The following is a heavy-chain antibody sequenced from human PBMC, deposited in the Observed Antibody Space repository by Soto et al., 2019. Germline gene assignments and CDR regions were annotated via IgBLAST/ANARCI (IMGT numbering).Heavy chain of an antibody. CDR3: AKAPRGSGRDYYFDY. CDR1: GFTFSSYW. V-gene: IGHV3-7*05. Sequence: EVQLVESGGGLVQPGGSLRLSCAASGFTFSSYWMSWVRQAPGKGLEWVANINQEGSEEYYVDSVKGRFTISRDNAKNSLYLQMSSLRHDDTAVYYCAKAPRGSGRDYYFDYWGQGTLITVSS. D-gene: IGHD3-10*01. CDR2: INQEGSEE. J-gene: IGHJ4*02.